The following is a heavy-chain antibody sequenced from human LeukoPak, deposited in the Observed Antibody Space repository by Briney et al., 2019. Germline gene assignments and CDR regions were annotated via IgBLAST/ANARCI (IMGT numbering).Heavy chain of an antibody. V-gene: IGHV1-8*02. J-gene: IGHJ5*02. CDR3: ARAPSGGWVRRGFDP. CDR1: GGTFSSYA. D-gene: IGHD6-19*01. CDR2: MNPNSGNT. Sequence: ASVKVSCKASGGTFSSYAISWVRQATGQGLEWMGWMNPNSGNTGYAQKFQGRVTMTRNTSISTAYMELSSLRSEDTAVYYCARAPSGGWVRRGFDPWGQGTLVTVSS.